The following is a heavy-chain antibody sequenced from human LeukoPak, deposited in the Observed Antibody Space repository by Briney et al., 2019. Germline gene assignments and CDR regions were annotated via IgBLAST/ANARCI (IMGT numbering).Heavy chain of an antibody. CDR2: ISGSGGST. CDR1: GFTFDDYG. J-gene: IGHJ5*01. D-gene: IGHD2-2*01. Sequence: GGSLRLSCAASGFTFDDYGMSWVRQAPGKGLEWVSAISGSGGSTYYADSVKGRFTISRDNSKSTLYLQMNSLRAEDTAVYYCAKDRHAPGRYCSSTTCFPFDSWGQGTLVTVSS. CDR3: AKDRHAPGRYCSSTTCFPFDS. V-gene: IGHV3-23*01.